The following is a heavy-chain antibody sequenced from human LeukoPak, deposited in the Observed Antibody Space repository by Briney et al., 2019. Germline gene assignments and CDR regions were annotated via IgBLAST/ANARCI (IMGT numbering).Heavy chain of an antibody. V-gene: IGHV3-23*01. CDR1: GFTFSSYA. Sequence: GRSLRLSCAASGFTFSSYAMSWVRQAPGKGLEWVSAISGSGGSTYYADSVKGRFTISRDNSKNTLYLQMNSLRAEDTAVYYCAKDPSPYSSSWSTFDYWGQGTLVTVS. J-gene: IGHJ4*02. CDR3: AKDPSPYSSSWSTFDY. CDR2: ISGSGGST. D-gene: IGHD6-13*01.